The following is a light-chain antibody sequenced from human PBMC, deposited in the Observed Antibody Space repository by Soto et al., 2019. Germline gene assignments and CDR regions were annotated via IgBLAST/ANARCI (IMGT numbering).Light chain of an antibody. CDR1: QNIYSY. Sequence: DIQMSQSPSSLSASVGDRVTITCRTSQNIYSYLNWYQQKPGKAPKLLIYAASSLHSGVPSRFSGSGSGTDFTLTISGLQSEDFATYYCLQSYSIVFGQGTMVEI. V-gene: IGKV1-39*01. CDR3: LQSYSIV. CDR2: AAS. J-gene: IGKJ1*01.